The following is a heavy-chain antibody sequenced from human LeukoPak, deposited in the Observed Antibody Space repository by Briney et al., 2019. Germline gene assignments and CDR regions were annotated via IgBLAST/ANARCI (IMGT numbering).Heavy chain of an antibody. J-gene: IGHJ3*02. CDR1: GFTVSSNY. CDR2: IYSDDST. Sequence: GGSLRLSCAASGFTVSSNYMSWVRQAPGKGLEWVSIIYSDDSTYYADSVKGRFTISRHNSKNTLYLQMNSLRAEDAAVYYCARGGYSGYDRDAFDIWGQGTMVTVSS. D-gene: IGHD5-12*01. CDR3: ARGGYSGYDRDAFDI. V-gene: IGHV3-53*04.